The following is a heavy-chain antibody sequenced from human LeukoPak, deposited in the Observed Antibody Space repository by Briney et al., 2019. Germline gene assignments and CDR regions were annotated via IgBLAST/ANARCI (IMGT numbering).Heavy chain of an antibody. V-gene: IGHV4-4*07. CDR1: GGSISSYY. CDR3: ATNTNIHRGGNSSSNWFDP. Sequence: SETLSLTCTVSGGSISSYYWSWIRQPAGKGLEWIGRIYTSGSTNYNPSLKSRVTMSVDTSKNQFSLKLSSVTAADTAVYYCATNTNIHRGGNSSSNWFDPWGQGTLVTVSS. J-gene: IGHJ5*02. CDR2: IYTSGST. D-gene: IGHD4-23*01.